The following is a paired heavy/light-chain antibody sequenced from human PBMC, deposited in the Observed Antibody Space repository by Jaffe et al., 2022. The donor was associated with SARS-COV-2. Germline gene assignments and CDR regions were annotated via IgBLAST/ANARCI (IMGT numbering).Heavy chain of an antibody. V-gene: IGHV4-59*01. CDR3: ARLGKGTYNYGSGSYYTAFDI. CDR2: IHDSGST. CDR1: GGSISSYD. Sequence: QVQLQYSGPGVVKTWETLPLTCTVSGGSISSYDWSWIRQPPGKGLEWIGYIHDSGSTNYNPSLKSRVTISVDMSKNQFSLKLSSVTAADTAVYYCARLGKGTYNYGSGSYYTAFDIWGQGTMVTVSS. D-gene: IGHD3-10*01. J-gene: IGHJ3*02.
Light chain of an antibody. CDR3: QQSYSTPVT. V-gene: IGKV1-39*01. CDR2: AAS. Sequence: DIQMTQSPSSLSASVGDRVTVTCRASQSISSYLNWYQQKPGKAPKLLIYAASSLQSGVPSRFSGSGSGTDFTLSISSLQPEDFATYYCQQSYSTPVTFGGGTKVEIK. J-gene: IGKJ4*01. CDR1: QSISSY.